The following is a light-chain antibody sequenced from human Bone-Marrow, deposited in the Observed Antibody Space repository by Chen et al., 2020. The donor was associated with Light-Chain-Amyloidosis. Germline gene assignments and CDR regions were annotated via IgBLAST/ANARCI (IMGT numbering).Light chain of an antibody. V-gene: IGKV3-20*01. CDR1: QTISSNY. CDR2: GSS. CDR3: QQYGTSPLT. Sequence: EIVLTQSPGTLSLSPGEGANLSCRASQTISSNYLTWYQQQFGQAPRLLIYGSSSRATGIPDRFTLSGSGTDFTLTINRLEPEDFAMYYCQQYGTSPLTFGGGSKVEIK. J-gene: IGKJ4*01.